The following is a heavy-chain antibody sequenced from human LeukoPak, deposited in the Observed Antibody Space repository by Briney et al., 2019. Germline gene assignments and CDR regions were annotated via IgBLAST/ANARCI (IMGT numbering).Heavy chain of an antibody. Sequence: GASVKVSCKASGYTLTSYYMHWVRQAPGQGLEWMGIINPSGGSTSYAQKFQGRVTMTRDMSTSTVYMELSSLRSEDTAVYYCAKGSSSGYYLDYWGQGTLVTVSS. CDR3: AKGSSSGYYLDY. V-gene: IGHV1-46*01. CDR1: GYTLTSYY. J-gene: IGHJ4*02. D-gene: IGHD3-22*01. CDR2: INPSGGST.